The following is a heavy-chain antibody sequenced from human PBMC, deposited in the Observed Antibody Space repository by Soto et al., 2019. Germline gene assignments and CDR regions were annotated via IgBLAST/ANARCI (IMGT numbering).Heavy chain of an antibody. J-gene: IGHJ4*02. CDR1: GYTFTSYG. CDR3: ARDLVAQRADY. CDR2: ISPYNGNR. V-gene: IGHV1-18*03. D-gene: IGHD2-8*02. Sequence: QVQLVQSGAEVKKPGASVKVSCKASGYTFTSYGISWVRQAPGQGLEWMGWISPYNGNRKYAQKLQITATMTTDKSTGTAYMELRILRSDDVAVYYCARDLVAQRADYWGQGTLVTVSS.